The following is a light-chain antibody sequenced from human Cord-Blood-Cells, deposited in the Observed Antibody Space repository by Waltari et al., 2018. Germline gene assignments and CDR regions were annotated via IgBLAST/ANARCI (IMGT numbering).Light chain of an antibody. CDR2: EGS. CDR3: CSYAGSSTVV. Sequence: QSALTQPASVSGSPGQSITISCTGTSRDVGSYNLVSWYQQHPGKAPKLMSYEGSKRPSGVSNRFSGSKSGNTASLTISGLQAEDEADYYCCSYAGSSTVVFGGGTKLTVL. J-gene: IGLJ2*01. CDR1: SRDVGSYNL. V-gene: IGLV2-23*01.